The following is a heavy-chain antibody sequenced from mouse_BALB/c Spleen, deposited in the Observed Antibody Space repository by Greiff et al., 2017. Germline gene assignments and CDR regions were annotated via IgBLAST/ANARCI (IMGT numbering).Heavy chain of an antibody. V-gene: IGHV1-5*01. CDR1: GYSFTSYW. J-gene: IGHJ3*01. CDR3: TRSFYYDYGWFAY. CDR2: IYPGNSDT. D-gene: IGHD2-4*01. Sequence: VQLQQSGTVLARPGASVKMSCKASGYSFTSYWMHWVKQRPGQGLEWIGAIYPGNSDTSYNQKFKGKAKLTAVTSASTAYMELSSLTNEDSAVYYCTRSFYYDYGWFAYWGQGTLVTVSA.